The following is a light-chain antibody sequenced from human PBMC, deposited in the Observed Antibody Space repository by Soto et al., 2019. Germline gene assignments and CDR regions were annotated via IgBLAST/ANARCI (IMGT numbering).Light chain of an antibody. CDR3: AARDDSLNAVI. Sequence: QSVLTQPSSASGTPGQRVTISCSGSSSNIGSHSVDWYQQLPGTAPKLLIFRNNQRPSGVPDRFSGSKSGTSASLAISGLQSEDEADYYCAARDDSLNAVIFGGGTKGTVL. CDR1: SSNIGSHS. CDR2: RNN. V-gene: IGLV1-44*01. J-gene: IGLJ2*01.